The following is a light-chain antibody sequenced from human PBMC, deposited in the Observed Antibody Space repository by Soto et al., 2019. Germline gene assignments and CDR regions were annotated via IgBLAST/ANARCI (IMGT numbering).Light chain of an antibody. CDR1: QSVSSN. CDR2: GAS. Sequence: EIVMTQSPATLSVSPGVRATLSCRASQSVSSNLAWYQQKPGQAPMLLIYGASTRATGIPARFSGSGSGTEFTLTISSLQSEDFAVYYCQQYNNWPPYTFGQGTKLEIK. J-gene: IGKJ2*01. V-gene: IGKV3D-15*01. CDR3: QQYNNWPPYT.